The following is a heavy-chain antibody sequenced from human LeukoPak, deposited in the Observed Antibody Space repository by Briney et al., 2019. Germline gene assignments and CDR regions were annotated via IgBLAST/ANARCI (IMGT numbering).Heavy chain of an antibody. J-gene: IGHJ4*02. V-gene: IGHV4-59*01. CDR2: IYYSGST. Sequence: SETLSLTCTVSGGSISSYYWSWVRQPPGKRVEWIGYIYYSGSTDYNPSLKTRVTISVDTSKNQLSLKLSSVSAADTAVYYCARGWGYFDYWGQGTLVTVSS. CDR3: ARGWGYFDY. D-gene: IGHD3-16*01. CDR1: GGSISSYY.